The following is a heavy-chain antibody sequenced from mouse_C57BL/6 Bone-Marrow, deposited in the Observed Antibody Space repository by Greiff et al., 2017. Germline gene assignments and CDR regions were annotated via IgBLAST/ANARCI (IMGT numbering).Heavy chain of an antibody. Sequence: EVKLVESGEGLVKPGGSLKLSCAASGFTFSSYAMSWVRQTPEKRLEWVAYISSGGDYIYYADTVKGRFTISRDNARNTLYLQMSSLKSEDTAMYYCTRGYYGSSLYWYFDVWGTGTTVTVSS. CDR3: TRGYYGSSLYWYFDV. CDR2: ISSGGDYI. V-gene: IGHV5-9-1*02. J-gene: IGHJ1*03. CDR1: GFTFSSYA. D-gene: IGHD1-1*01.